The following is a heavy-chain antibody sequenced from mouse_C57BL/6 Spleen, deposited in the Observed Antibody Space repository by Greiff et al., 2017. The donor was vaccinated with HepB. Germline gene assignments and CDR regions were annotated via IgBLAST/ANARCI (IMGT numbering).Heavy chain of an antibody. D-gene: IGHD4-1*01. CDR1: GYTFTSYG. CDR3: AREETGNDWYFDV. V-gene: IGHV1-81*01. J-gene: IGHJ1*03. CDR2: IYPRSGNT. Sequence: QVQLQQSGAELARPGASVKLSCKASGYTFTSYGISWVKQRTGQGLEWIGEIYPRSGNTYYNEKFKGKATLTADKSSSTAYMELRSLTSEDSAVYVCAREETGNDWYFDVWGTGTTVTVSS.